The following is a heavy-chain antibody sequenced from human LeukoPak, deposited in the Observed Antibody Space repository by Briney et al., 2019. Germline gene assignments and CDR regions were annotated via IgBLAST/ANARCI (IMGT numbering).Heavy chain of an antibody. CDR2: ISGSGGST. CDR1: GFPFSSYA. J-gene: IGHJ3*01. D-gene: IGHD2-21*01. Sequence: PGGSPRLSCAASGFPFSSYAMSWVRQAPGKGREWVSAISGSGGSTYSVDSVKGRFTISRDNSKQTLFLQMSSLRVDDTALYYCAKIGVGETLRPHAFDVWGQGTMVIVSS. V-gene: IGHV3-23*01. CDR3: AKIGVGETLRPHAFDV.